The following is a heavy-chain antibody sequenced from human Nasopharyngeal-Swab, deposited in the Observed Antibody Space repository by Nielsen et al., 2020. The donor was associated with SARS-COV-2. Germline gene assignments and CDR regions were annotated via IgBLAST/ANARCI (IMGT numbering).Heavy chain of an antibody. CDR1: GFTFSRYA. CDR2: ISGSGGST. V-gene: IGHV3-23*01. Sequence: GESLKISCAASGFTFSRYAMSWVRQAPGKGLEWVSAISGSGGSTYYADSVKGRFTISRDNPKNTLYLQMNSLRAEDTAVYYCANDGGSYPPSDYWGQGTLVTVSS. D-gene: IGHD1-26*01. CDR3: ANDGGSYPPSDY. J-gene: IGHJ4*02.